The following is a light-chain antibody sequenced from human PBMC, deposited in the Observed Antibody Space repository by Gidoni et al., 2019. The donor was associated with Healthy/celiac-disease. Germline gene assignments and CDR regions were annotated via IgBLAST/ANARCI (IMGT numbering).Light chain of an antibody. J-gene: IGKJ2*02. CDR2: WAS. V-gene: IGKV4-1*01. Sequence: DIVMTQSPDSLAVPLGERATINCKSSQSVLYSSNNTNYLAWYQQKPGQPPKLLIYWASTRESGVPDRFSGSGSGTDFTLTISSLQAEDVAVYYCQQYYSTPRTFGQGTKLEIK. CDR1: QSVLYSSNNTNY. CDR3: QQYYSTPRT.